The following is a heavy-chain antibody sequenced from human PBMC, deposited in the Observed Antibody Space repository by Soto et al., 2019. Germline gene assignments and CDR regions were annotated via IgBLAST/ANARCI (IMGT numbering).Heavy chain of an antibody. J-gene: IGHJ4*02. CDR2: IYYSGRT. V-gene: IGHV4-39*01. D-gene: IGHD6-13*01. CDR1: GGSVRSSSYY. Sequence: QLRLQESGPGLVKSSETLSLTCTISGGSVRSSSYYWGWIRQPPGKGLEWIASIYYSGRTHNNPAFKSRVTMSIDTYTNQFSLKMNSVTAADTAVYYCARHEGGAAADRPLDYWGQGTRVTVSS. CDR3: ARHEGGAAADRPLDY.